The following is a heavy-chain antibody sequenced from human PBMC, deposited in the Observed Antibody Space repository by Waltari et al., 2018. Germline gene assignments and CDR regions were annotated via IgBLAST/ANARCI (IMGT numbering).Heavy chain of an antibody. CDR2: IYPGDSDT. D-gene: IGHD4-17*01. Sequence: EVQLVQSGAEVKKPGESLKISCKGSGYSFPSYWIGWVRQMPGKGLEWMGIIYPGDSDTRYSPSFQGQVTISADKSISTAYLQWSSLKASDTAMYYCARHRMPLTTVIEAPGEFDYWGQGTLVTVSS. CDR3: ARHRMPLTTVIEAPGEFDY. V-gene: IGHV5-51*01. J-gene: IGHJ4*02. CDR1: GYSFPSYW.